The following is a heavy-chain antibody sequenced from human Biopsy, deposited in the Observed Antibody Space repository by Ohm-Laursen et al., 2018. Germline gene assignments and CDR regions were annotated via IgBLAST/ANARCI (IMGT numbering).Heavy chain of an antibody. V-gene: IGHV4-34*08. Sequence: GTLSLTCEVYGKTFSDYYWSWIRQPPGKGLEWIGQINQSGRTNYNPSLKGRVNISADKSNNQFSLKLTSVTSADTAVYFCGNEVYGRDYWGLGALVTVSS. J-gene: IGHJ4*02. CDR1: GKTFSDYY. D-gene: IGHD2-15*01. CDR3: GNEVYGRDY. CDR2: INQSGRT.